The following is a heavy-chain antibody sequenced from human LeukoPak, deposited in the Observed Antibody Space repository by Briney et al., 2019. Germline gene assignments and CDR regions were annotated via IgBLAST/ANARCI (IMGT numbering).Heavy chain of an antibody. CDR3: ARYSSGYSDAFDI. CDR2: IRYDGSNK. CDR1: GFTFSSYG. V-gene: IGHV3-30*02. J-gene: IGHJ3*02. D-gene: IGHD3-22*01. Sequence: GGSLRLSCAASGFTFSSYGFHWVRQAPGKGLEWVAFIRYDGSNKYYADSVKGRFTISRDNSKNTLYLQMNSLRAEDTAAYYCARYSSGYSDAFDIWGHGTMVTVSS.